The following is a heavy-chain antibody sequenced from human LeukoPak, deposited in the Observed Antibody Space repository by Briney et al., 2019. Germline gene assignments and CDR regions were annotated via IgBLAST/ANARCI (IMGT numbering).Heavy chain of an antibody. J-gene: IGHJ4*02. V-gene: IGHV1-2*02. CDR1: GYTFTGYY. CDR3: ARETDRDGYKDLDY. Sequence: ASVKVSCKASGYTFTGYYMHWVRQAPGQGLEWMGWINSNSGATNSAQKFQGRVTMTRDTSISTAYMELSRLRFDDTAVYYCARETDRDGYKDLDYWGQGTLVTVCS. D-gene: IGHD5-24*01. CDR2: INSNSGAT.